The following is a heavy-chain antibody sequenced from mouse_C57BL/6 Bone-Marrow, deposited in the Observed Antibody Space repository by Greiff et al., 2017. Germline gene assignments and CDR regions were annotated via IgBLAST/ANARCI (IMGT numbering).Heavy chain of an antibody. V-gene: IGHV5-12*01. CDR3: ARGHDYGSSSLWYFDV. Sequence: EVQLVESGGGLVQPGGSLKLSCAASGFTFSDYYMYWVRQTPEKRLEWVAYSSNGGGSTYYPDTVKGRFTISRDNAKNTLYLQMSRLKSEDTAMYYCARGHDYGSSSLWYFDVWGTGTTVTVSS. D-gene: IGHD1-1*01. CDR1: GFTFSDYY. CDR2: SSNGGGST. J-gene: IGHJ1*03.